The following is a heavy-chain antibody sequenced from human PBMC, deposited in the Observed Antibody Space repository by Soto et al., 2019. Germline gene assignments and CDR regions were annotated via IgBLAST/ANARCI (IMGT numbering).Heavy chain of an antibody. CDR2: INYSGST. Sequence: SETLSLTCAVYGGSFSGYYWSWIRQPPGKGLEWIGEINYSGSTDYNPSLKSRVTISVDTSKSQFSLKLSSVTAADTAVYSCARGALLSAVTTMSGFDIWGQGTMVTVSS. CDR3: ARGALLSAVTTMSGFDI. J-gene: IGHJ3*02. D-gene: IGHD4-17*01. V-gene: IGHV4-34*01. CDR1: GGSFSGYY.